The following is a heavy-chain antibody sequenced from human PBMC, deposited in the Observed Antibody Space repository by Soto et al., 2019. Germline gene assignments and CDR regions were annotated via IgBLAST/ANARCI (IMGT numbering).Heavy chain of an antibody. Sequence: QVQLVQSGAEVKKPGASVKVSCKASGYTFTGYYMHWVRQAPGQGLEWMGWINPNSGGTNYAQKFQGWVTMTRDTSNSTACMGLSRLRSDDTAVYYCAREGRFWNDGAWFDPWGQGTLVTVSS. V-gene: IGHV1-2*04. D-gene: IGHD1-1*01. CDR3: AREGRFWNDGAWFDP. CDR2: INPNSGGT. J-gene: IGHJ5*02. CDR1: GYTFTGYY.